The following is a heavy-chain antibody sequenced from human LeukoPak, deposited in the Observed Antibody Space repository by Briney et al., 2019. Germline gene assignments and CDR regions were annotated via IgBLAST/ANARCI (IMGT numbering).Heavy chain of an antibody. V-gene: IGHV5-51*01. J-gene: IGHJ4*02. CDR1: GYSFTSYW. Sequence: GESLKISCKGSGYSFTSYWIGWVRQMPGKGLEWMGIIYPGDSDTRYSPSFQGQVTISADKSISTAYLQWSSLKASDTAMYYCARLVFKGGDSSGYYYHYFDYWGQGTLVTVSS. CDR2: IYPGDSDT. D-gene: IGHD3-22*01. CDR3: ARLVFKGGDSSGYYYHYFDY.